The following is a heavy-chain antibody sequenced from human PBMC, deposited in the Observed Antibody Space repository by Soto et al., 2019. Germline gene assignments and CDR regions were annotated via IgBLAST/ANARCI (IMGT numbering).Heavy chain of an antibody. CDR2: IYYSGST. Sequence: QVQLQESGPGLVKPSETLSLTCTVSGGSISSYYWSWIRQPPGKGLEWIGYIYYSGSTNYNPSLKSRVTTSVDTSKNQFSLKLSSVTAADTAVYYCARHRRYCSSTSCYKYYYYGMDVWGQGTTVTVSS. CDR1: GGSISSYY. J-gene: IGHJ6*02. V-gene: IGHV4-59*08. CDR3: ARHRRYCSSTSCYKYYYYGMDV. D-gene: IGHD2-2*02.